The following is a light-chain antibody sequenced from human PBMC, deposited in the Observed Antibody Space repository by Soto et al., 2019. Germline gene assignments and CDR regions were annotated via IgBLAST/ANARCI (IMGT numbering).Light chain of an antibody. CDR2: KAS. V-gene: IGKV1-5*03. J-gene: IGKJ1*01. Sequence: DIQMTQSPSSLSASVGDRVTITCQASQSISSWLAWYQQKPGKAPKGLIYKASTLESGAPSRFSGSGSGTEFTLTISSLQPDDFATYYCQQYYSYPWTFGQGTKVDI. CDR1: QSISSW. CDR3: QQYYSYPWT.